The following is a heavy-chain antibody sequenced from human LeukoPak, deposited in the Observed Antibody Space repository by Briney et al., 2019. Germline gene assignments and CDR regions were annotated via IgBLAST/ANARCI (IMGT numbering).Heavy chain of an antibody. D-gene: IGHD2-2*01. CDR3: AKEGPTALGVPAHYGMDV. Sequence: GGSLRLSCAASGFTFSGYGMHWVRQAPGKGLEWVAVISYDGSNKYYADSVKGRFTISRDNSKNTLYLQMNSLRAEDTAVYYCAKEGPTALGVPAHYGMDVWGKGTTVTVSS. J-gene: IGHJ6*04. CDR2: ISYDGSNK. V-gene: IGHV3-30*18. CDR1: GFTFSGYG.